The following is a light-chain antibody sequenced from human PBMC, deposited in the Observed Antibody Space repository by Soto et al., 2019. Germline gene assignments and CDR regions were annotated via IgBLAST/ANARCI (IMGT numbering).Light chain of an antibody. V-gene: IGKV1-27*01. CDR3: RKYNSAPLT. CDR1: QAIGVY. J-gene: IGKJ4*01. CDR2: AAS. Sequence: DIQVTQSPSFLSAFLGYRVTITCLDNQAIGVYLAWFQQQPGKVTKLLIYAASALQSGVPSRFSGSGSGTDFTLTISSLQPEEIATYYSRKYNSAPLTFGGGTKVDIK.